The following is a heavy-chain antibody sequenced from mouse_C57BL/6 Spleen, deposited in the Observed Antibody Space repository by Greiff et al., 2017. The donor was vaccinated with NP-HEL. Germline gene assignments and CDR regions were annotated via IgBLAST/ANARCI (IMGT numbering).Heavy chain of an antibody. Sequence: EVQLVESGGGLVKPGGSLKLSCAASGFTFSSYAMSWVRQTPEKRLEWVATISDGGSYTYYPDNVKGRFTISRDNAKNNLYLQMSHLKSEDTAMYYCARDRLRDYAMDYWGQGTSVTVSS. CDR1: GFTFSSYA. J-gene: IGHJ4*01. CDR2: ISDGGSYT. V-gene: IGHV5-4*01. D-gene: IGHD1-1*01. CDR3: ARDRLRDYAMDY.